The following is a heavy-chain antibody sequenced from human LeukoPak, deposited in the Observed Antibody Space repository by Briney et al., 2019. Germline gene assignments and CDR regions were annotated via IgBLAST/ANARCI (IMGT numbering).Heavy chain of an antibody. CDR2: IYHSGGT. CDR3: ARGQPGYCSSTSCLYYYGMDV. V-gene: IGHV4-30-2*01. Sequence: PSQTLSLTCAVSGGSISSGGYSWSWIRQPPGKGLEWIGYIYHSGGTYYNPSLKSRVTISVDRSKNQFSLKLSSVTAADTAVHYCARGQPGYCSSTSCLYYYGMDVWGQGTTVTVSS. J-gene: IGHJ6*02. D-gene: IGHD2-2*01. CDR1: GGSISSGGYS.